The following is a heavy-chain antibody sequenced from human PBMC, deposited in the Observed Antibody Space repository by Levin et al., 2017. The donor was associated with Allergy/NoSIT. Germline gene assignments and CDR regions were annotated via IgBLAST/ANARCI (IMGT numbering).Heavy chain of an antibody. CDR2: ISPYTGDT. CDR3: AREMAETAADTFDV. V-gene: IGHV1-18*01. D-gene: IGHD2-8*01. J-gene: IGHJ3*01. Sequence: ASVKVSCKASGFSFSSFAFTWVRQAPGQGLEWMGWISPYTGDTKFAQKLQDRVSMTTDTPTSTVYMELRNLTSDDTAVYYCAREMAETAADTFDVWGQGTIIIVSS. CDR1: GFSFSSFA.